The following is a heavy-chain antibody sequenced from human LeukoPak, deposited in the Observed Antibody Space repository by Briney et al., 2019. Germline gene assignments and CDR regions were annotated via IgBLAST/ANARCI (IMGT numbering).Heavy chain of an antibody. CDR1: GGSISSYY. CDR2: IYTSGST. J-gene: IGHJ4*02. V-gene: IGHV4-4*07. CDR3: ARGKGASLWSYFDY. Sequence: SETLSLTCTVSGGSISSYYWSWIRQPAGKGLEWIGRIYTSGSTNYNPSLKSRVTTSVDTSKNQFSLKLSSVTAADTAVYYCARGKGASLWSYFDYWGQGTLVTVSS. D-gene: IGHD1-26*01.